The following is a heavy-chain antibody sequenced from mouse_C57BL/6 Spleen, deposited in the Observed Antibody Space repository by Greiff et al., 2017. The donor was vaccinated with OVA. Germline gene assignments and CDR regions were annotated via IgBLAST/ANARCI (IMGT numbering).Heavy chain of an antibody. Sequence: EVKLVESGPELVKPGASVKMSCKASGYTFTDYNMHWVKQSHGKSLEWIGYINPNNGGTSYNQKFKGKATLTVNKSSSTAYMELRSLTSEDSAVYYCARWDDYDGAWFAYWGQGTLVTVSA. J-gene: IGHJ3*01. V-gene: IGHV1-22*01. CDR2: INPNNGGT. D-gene: IGHD2-4*01. CDR1: GYTFTDYN. CDR3: ARWDDYDGAWFAY.